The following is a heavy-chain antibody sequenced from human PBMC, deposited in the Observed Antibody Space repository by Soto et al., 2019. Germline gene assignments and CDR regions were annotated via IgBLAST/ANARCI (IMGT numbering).Heavy chain of an antibody. CDR2: ISGTGGNT. CDR1: GFTFSSYA. J-gene: IGHJ4*02. D-gene: IGHD1-20*01. Sequence: GGSLRLSCAASGFTFSSYAMTWVRHAPGKGLEWVSTISGTGGNTYYADSVKGRFTISRDNSKNTVYLQMNSLRAEDTAVYYCVKAVYLLDFDYWGQGTLVTVSS. V-gene: IGHV3-23*01. CDR3: VKAVYLLDFDY.